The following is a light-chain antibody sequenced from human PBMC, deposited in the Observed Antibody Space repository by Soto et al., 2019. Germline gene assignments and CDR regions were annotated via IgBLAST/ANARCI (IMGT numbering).Light chain of an antibody. J-gene: IGKJ5*01. Sequence: EIVLTQSPGTLSLSPGERACLSCRASQSFGGSYLAWYQQKPGQAPRLLIYGASTRATGIPDRFSGSGSGTDFTLTISSLEPEDFAVYYCQQRSNWLFTFGQGTRLEI. CDR1: QSFGGSY. CDR2: GAS. V-gene: IGKV3D-20*02. CDR3: QQRSNWLFT.